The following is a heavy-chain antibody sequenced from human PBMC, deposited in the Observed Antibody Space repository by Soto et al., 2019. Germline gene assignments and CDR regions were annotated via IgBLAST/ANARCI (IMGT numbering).Heavy chain of an antibody. CDR2: INAGNGNT. Sequence: QGQLVQSGAEEKKPGASVKVSCKASGYTFTSYAMPWVRQAPGQRLEWMGWINAGNGNTKYSQKFQGRVTITRDTSASTAYMELSSLRSEDTAVYYCARSIVVVTALDYWGQGTLVTVSS. CDR3: ARSIVVVTALDY. V-gene: IGHV1-3*05. CDR1: GYTFTSYA. J-gene: IGHJ4*02. D-gene: IGHD2-21*02.